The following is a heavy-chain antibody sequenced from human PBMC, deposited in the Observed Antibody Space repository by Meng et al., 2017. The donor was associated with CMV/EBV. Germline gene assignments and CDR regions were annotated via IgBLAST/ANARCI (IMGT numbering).Heavy chain of an antibody. Sequence: SETLSLTCTVSGGSVSSGSYYWSWIRQPPGKGLEWIGYIYYSGSTNYNPSLKSRVTISVDTSKNQFSLKLSSVTAADTAVYYCARASGSLISFDYLGQGTLVTVSS. J-gene: IGHJ4*02. CDR3: ARASGSLISFDY. CDR1: GGSVSSGSYY. V-gene: IGHV4-61*01. CDR2: IYYSGST. D-gene: IGHD1-26*01.